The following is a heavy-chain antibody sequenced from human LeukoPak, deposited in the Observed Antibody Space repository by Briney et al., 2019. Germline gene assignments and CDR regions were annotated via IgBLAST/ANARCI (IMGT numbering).Heavy chain of an antibody. Sequence: SETLSLTCTVSGGSVRNSNYCWGWIRQPPGKQLEWIGSIDYSGSPLYNPSLKSRVTISVDTSKNQFSLKLSSVTAADTAVYYCARPLDCNYGGTAFDIWGQGTMVTVSS. D-gene: IGHD4-23*01. CDR3: ARPLDCNYGGTAFDI. V-gene: IGHV4-39*01. J-gene: IGHJ3*02. CDR2: IDYSGSP. CDR1: GGSVRNSNYC.